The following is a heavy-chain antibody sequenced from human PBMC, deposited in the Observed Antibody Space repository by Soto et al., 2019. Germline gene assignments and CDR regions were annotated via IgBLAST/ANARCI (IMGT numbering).Heavy chain of an antibody. V-gene: IGHV4-31*03. CDR2: IYYSGST. Sequence: QVQLQESGPGLVKPSQTLSLTCTVSSGSISSGGYYWSWIRQHPGKGLEWIGYIYYSGSTYYNPSLKSRVTISVDTSKNQFSLKLSSVTAADTAVYYCANHRSIYSPHDASFDYWGQGTLVTVSS. CDR3: ANHRSIYSPHDASFDY. CDR1: SGSISSGGYY. D-gene: IGHD4-4*01. J-gene: IGHJ4*02.